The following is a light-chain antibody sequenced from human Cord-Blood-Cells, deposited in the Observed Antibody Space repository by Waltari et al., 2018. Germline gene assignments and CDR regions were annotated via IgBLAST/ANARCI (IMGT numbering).Light chain of an antibody. Sequence: QSVLTQPPSVSGPPGRGVPIPCLGTASTTGPVLVVNGYQQLPGTAPKLLIYGNSNRPSGVPDRFSGSKSGTAASLAITGLQAEDEADYYCQSYDSSLSGVVFGGGTKLTVL. J-gene: IGLJ2*01. CDR1: ASTTGPVLV. V-gene: IGLV1-40*01. CDR2: GNS. CDR3: QSYDSSLSGVV.